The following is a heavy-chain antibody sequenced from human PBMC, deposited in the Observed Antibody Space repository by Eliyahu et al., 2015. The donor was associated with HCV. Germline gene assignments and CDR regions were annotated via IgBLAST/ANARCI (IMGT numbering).Heavy chain of an antibody. CDR2: ISGSGGST. V-gene: IGHV3-23*01. D-gene: IGHD3-22*01. Sequence: EVQLLESGGGLVQPGGSLRLSCAASGFTFXSFAXXWVXXXPGRGLGWVSAISGSGGSTXYADSVKGRFTISRDNSKNTLYLQMNSLRAEDTAVYYCAKDGPRTYYYDSSGYYYVSGNWFDPWGQGTLVTVVL. CDR3: AKDGPRTYYYDSSGYYYVSGNWFDP. J-gene: IGHJ5*02. CDR1: GFTFXSFA.